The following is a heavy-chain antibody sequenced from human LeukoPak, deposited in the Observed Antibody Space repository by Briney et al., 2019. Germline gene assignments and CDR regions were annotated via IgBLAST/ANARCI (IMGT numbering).Heavy chain of an antibody. CDR2: IRSDGSNK. Sequence: PGGSLRLSCAASGFTFSSYGMHWVRQAPGKGLEWVAFIRSDGSNKYYADSVKGRFTISRDNSKNTLYLQMNSLRAEDTAVYYCAKDLGGQWLPDAFDIWGQGTMVTVSS. CDR1: GFTFSSYG. V-gene: IGHV3-30*02. J-gene: IGHJ3*02. CDR3: AKDLGGQWLPDAFDI. D-gene: IGHD6-19*01.